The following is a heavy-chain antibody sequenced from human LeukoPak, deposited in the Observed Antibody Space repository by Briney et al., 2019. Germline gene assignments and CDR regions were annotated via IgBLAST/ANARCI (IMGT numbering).Heavy chain of an antibody. Sequence: SVKVSCKASGYTFTGYYMHWVRQAPGQGLEWMGWINPNRGGTNYAQKFQGRVTITRNTSISTAYMELSRLRSDDTAVYYCARVKASSYGIIYYYYGMDVWGQGTTVTVSS. CDR1: GYTFTGYY. D-gene: IGHD5-18*01. CDR2: INPNRGGT. V-gene: IGHV1-2*02. J-gene: IGHJ6*02. CDR3: ARVKASSYGIIYYYYGMDV.